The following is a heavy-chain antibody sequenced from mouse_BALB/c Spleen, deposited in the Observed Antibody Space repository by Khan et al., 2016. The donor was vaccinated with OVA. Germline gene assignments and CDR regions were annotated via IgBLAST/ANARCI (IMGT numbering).Heavy chain of an antibody. Sequence: EVELVESGGGLVQPGGSRKLSCAASGFTFSGFGMHWVRQAPERGLEWVAYISSGSNTIYYADTVKDRFTISRDNPKNTLFLQMTSLRSEDTAMYFCARTGDYYFDYWGQGTTLTVSS. CDR2: ISSGSNTI. CDR3: ARTGDYYFDY. V-gene: IGHV5-17*02. J-gene: IGHJ2*01. CDR1: GFTFSGFG. D-gene: IGHD2-13*01.